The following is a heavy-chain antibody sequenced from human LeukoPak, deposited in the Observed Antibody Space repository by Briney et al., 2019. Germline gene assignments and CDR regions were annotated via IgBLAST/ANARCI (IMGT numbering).Heavy chain of an antibody. V-gene: IGHV1-18*01. CDR1: GYTFTNYG. CDR3: ARAVGWLQLKSCDY. D-gene: IGHD5-24*01. Sequence: ASVKVSCKASGYTFTNYGISWVRQAPGQGLEWTGWISAYNGNTNYAQKLQGRVTMTTDTSTSTAYMELRSLRSDDTAVYYCARAVGWLQLKSCDYWGQGTLVTVSS. J-gene: IGHJ4*02. CDR2: ISAYNGNT.